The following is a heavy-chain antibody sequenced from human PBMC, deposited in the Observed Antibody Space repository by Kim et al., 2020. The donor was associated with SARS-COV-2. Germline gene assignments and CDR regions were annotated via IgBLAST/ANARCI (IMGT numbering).Heavy chain of an antibody. V-gene: IGHV3-30-3*01. CDR1: GFTFSSYA. D-gene: IGHD6-6*01. CDR2: ISYDGSNK. CDR3: ASHRPGRAEYFQH. Sequence: GGSLRLSCAASGFTFSSYAMHWVRQAPGKGLEWVAVISYDGSNKYYADSVKGRFTISRDNSKNTLYLQMNSLRAEDTAVYYCASHRPGRAEYFQHWGQGTLVTVSS. J-gene: IGHJ1*01.